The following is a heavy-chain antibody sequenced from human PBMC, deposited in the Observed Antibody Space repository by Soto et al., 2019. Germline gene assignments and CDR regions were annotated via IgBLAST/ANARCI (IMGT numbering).Heavy chain of an antibody. D-gene: IGHD4-17*01. CDR3: AKIEFHGDYEYYFDY. CDR2: ISGSGGST. CDR1: GFTFSSYA. V-gene: IGHV3-23*01. J-gene: IGHJ4*02. Sequence: PGGSLRLSCAASGFTFSSYAMSWVRQAPGKGLAWVSAISGSGGSTYYADSVKGRFTISRDNSKNTLYLQMNSLRAEDTAVYYCAKIEFHGDYEYYFDYWGQGTLVTVSS.